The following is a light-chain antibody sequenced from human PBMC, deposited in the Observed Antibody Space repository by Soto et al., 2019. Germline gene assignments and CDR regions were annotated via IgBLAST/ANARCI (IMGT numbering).Light chain of an antibody. CDR2: GAS. CDR1: QSVSSSY. J-gene: IGKJ5*01. Sequence: EIVLTQSPGTLSLSPGERATLSCRASQSVSSSYLAWYQLRPGQAPRLLIYGASTRATGIPDRFSGSGSGTDFSLTIRGLKPEDFAVYYCQQYGSSPNTFGQGTRLEIK. CDR3: QQYGSSPNT. V-gene: IGKV3-20*01.